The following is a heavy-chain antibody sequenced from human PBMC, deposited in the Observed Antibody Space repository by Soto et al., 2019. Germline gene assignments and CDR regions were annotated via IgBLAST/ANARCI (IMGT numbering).Heavy chain of an antibody. CDR2: VSGTGTRT. CDR1: GFTFGSYT. J-gene: IGHJ3*01. D-gene: IGHD2-15*01. Sequence: GGSLRLSCAASGFTFGSYTMSWVRQAPGKGLEWVSGVSGTGTRTYYADSVKGRFTISRDNSESTLSLQMNSLRDEDTAVYYFAKDPHTDRLGGFEFGGQGTMVAASS. V-gene: IGHV3-23*01. CDR3: AKDPHTDRLGGFEF.